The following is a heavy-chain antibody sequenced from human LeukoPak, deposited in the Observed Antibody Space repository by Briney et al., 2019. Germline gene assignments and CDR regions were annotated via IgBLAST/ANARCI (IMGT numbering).Heavy chain of an antibody. CDR3: ARDPGGYCSSTSCPPGYYMDV. Sequence: GRSLRLSCAASGFTFSSYGMHWVRQAPGKGLEWVAVIWYDGSNRYYADSVKGRFTISRDNSKNTLYLQMNSLRAEDTAVYYCARDPGGYCSSTSCPPGYYMDVWGKGTTVTVSS. CDR1: GFTFSSYG. V-gene: IGHV3-33*01. CDR2: IWYDGSNR. J-gene: IGHJ6*03. D-gene: IGHD2-2*01.